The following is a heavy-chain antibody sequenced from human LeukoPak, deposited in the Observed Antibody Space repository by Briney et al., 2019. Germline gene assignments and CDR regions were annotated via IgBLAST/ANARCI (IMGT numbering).Heavy chain of an antibody. D-gene: IGHD3-22*01. CDR1: GFTFSHYY. CDR2: ISSNGSTR. CDR3: ASETHSYDSSGLDN. Sequence: GGSLRLSCAASGFTFSHYYMSWIPQAPAKGLEWVSYISSNGSTRYYADSVKGRFTISRDNAKNSLYLQMNSLRAEDTAVYYCASETHSYDSSGLDNWGQGTLVTVSS. J-gene: IGHJ4*02. V-gene: IGHV3-11*01.